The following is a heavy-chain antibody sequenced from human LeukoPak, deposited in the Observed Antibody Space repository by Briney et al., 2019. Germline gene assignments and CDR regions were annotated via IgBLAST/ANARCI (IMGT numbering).Heavy chain of an antibody. V-gene: IGHV3-20*04. CDR3: ARDPHYYGSGSYSAFDI. D-gene: IGHD3-10*01. Sequence: RAGGSLRLSCAASGFIFYDYGMSWVRQAPVKGLELVSGINWNGGSTGYADFVTGRFTISLDNAKSSLYLQVNTLSAHDYDLYYCARDPHYYGSGSYSAFDIWAQGTMVTVSS. CDR2: INWNGGST. CDR1: GFIFYDYG. J-gene: IGHJ3*02.